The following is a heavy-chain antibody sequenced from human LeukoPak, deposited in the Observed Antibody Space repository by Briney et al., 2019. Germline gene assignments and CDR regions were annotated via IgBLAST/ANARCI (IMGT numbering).Heavy chain of an antibody. CDR1: GDSISIGDYR. CDR3: ARNVVYGSSGYYLFDY. D-gene: IGHD3-22*01. CDR2: IYYSGST. V-gene: IGHV4-61*08. J-gene: IGHJ4*02. Sequence: SQTLSLTCSVSGDSISIGDYRWSWIRQPPGKGLEWIGYIYYSGSTNYNPSLKSRVTISVDTSKNQFSLKLSSVTAADTAVYYCARNVVYGSSGYYLFDYWGQGTLVTVSS.